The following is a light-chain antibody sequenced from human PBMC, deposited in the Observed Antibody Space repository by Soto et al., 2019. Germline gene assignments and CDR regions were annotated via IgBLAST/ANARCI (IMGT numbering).Light chain of an antibody. J-gene: IGKJ1*01. Sequence: EKVMPPYQATMSLSPGYRYLLSFIASQSVSINLAWYQQKPGQATRIIIYGAYSRATGIPARFSGSGSGTEFTLTLSSLQSEDSAVYFCKKYNNWHRKFGKGPQVDIK. CDR3: KKYNNWHRK. V-gene: IGKV3-15*01. CDR2: GAY. CDR1: QSVSIN.